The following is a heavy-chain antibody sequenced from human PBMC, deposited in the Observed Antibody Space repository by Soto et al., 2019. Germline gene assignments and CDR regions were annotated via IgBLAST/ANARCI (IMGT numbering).Heavy chain of an antibody. V-gene: IGHV1-69*08. D-gene: IGHD3-16*01. CDR2: IIPILGIA. Sequence: QVQLVQSGAEVKKPGSSVKVSCKASGGTFSSYTISWVRQAPGQGLEWMGRIIPILGIANYAQKFQGRVTITADKSTSPAYMELSSLRSEDTAVYYCARDLGGGYFDYWGQGTLVTVSS. CDR3: ARDLGGGYFDY. J-gene: IGHJ4*02. CDR1: GGTFSSYT.